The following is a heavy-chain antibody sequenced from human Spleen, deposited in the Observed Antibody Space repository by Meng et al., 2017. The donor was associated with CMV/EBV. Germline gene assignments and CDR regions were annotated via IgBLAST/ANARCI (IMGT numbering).Heavy chain of an antibody. Sequence: ASVKVSCKASGYTFTGYYMHWVRQAPGQGLEWMGWINPNSGGTNYAQKFQGRVTMTRDTSISTAYMELRSLRSDDTAVYYCARDSASGYRYSSSWYWDAFDIWGQGTMVTVSS. J-gene: IGHJ3*02. D-gene: IGHD6-13*01. CDR1: GYTFTGYY. V-gene: IGHV1-2*02. CDR2: INPNSGGT. CDR3: ARDSASGYRYSSSWYWDAFDI.